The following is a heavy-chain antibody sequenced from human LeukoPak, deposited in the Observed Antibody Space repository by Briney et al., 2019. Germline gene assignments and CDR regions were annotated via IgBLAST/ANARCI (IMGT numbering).Heavy chain of an antibody. V-gene: IGHV1-18*01. CDR3: AREEMATSNWFDP. CDR2: ISAYNGNT. Sequence: ASVKVSCKASGGTFSSYAISWVRQAPGQGLEWMGWISAYNGNTNYAQKLQGRVTMTTDTSTSTAYMELRSLRSDDTAVYYCAREEMATSNWFDPWGQGTLVTVSS. J-gene: IGHJ5*02. CDR1: GGTFSSYA. D-gene: IGHD5-24*01.